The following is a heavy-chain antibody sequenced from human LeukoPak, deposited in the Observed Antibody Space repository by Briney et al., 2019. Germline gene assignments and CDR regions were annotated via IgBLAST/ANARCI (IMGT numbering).Heavy chain of an antibody. J-gene: IGHJ5*02. CDR3: ATVSGSFFWFDP. V-gene: IGHV1-69*06. Sequence: SVKVSCKASGGTFSSYAISWVRQAPGQGLEWMGGIIPIFGTANYAQKFQGRVTITADKSTSTAYMELSSLRSEDTAVYYCATVSGSFFWFDPWGQGTLVTVSS. CDR1: GGTFSSYA. D-gene: IGHD3-10*01. CDR2: IIPIFGTA.